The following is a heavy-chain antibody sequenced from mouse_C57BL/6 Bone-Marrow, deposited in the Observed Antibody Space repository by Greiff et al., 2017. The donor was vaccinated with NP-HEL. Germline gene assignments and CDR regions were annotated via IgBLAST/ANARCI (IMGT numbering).Heavy chain of an antibody. D-gene: IGHD1-1*01. Sequence: EVKVVESEGGLVQPGSSMKLSCTASGFTFSDYYMAWVRQVPEKGLEWVANINYDGSSTYYLDSLKSRFIISRDNAKYILYLQMSSLKSEGTATYYCARGPAYYYGSSFDYWGQGTTLTVSS. CDR2: INYDGSST. V-gene: IGHV5-16*01. J-gene: IGHJ2*01. CDR3: ARGPAYYYGSSFDY. CDR1: GFTFSDYY.